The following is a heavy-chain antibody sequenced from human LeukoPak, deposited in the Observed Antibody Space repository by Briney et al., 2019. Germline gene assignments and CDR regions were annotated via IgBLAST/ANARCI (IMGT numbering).Heavy chain of an antibody. CDR3: ARGGGGYLVGLSAGQLWEIDY. CDR1: GYTFTSYG. V-gene: IGHV1-18*01. J-gene: IGHJ4*02. CDR2: ISAYNGNT. D-gene: IGHD3-22*01. Sequence: GASVKVSCKASGYTFTSYGISWVRQAPGQGLEWMGWISAYNGNTNYAQKLQGRVTMTTDTSTSTAHMELRSLRSDDTAVYYCARGGGGYLVGLSAGQLWEIDYWGQGTLVTASS.